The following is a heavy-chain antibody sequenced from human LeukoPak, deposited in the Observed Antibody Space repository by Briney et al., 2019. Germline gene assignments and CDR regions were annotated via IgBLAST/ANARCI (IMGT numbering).Heavy chain of an antibody. V-gene: IGHV3-21*01. Sequence: GGSLRLSCAASGFTFSSYWMSWVRQAPGKGLEWVSSISTTSTYIYYRYSVKGRFTISRDNARNSLYLQMNGLRAEDTAVYYCARADCFSSTCYLRSSWFDPWGQGTLVTVSS. D-gene: IGHD2-2*01. CDR3: ARADCFSSTCYLRSSWFDP. J-gene: IGHJ5*02. CDR1: GFTFSSYW. CDR2: ISTTSTYI.